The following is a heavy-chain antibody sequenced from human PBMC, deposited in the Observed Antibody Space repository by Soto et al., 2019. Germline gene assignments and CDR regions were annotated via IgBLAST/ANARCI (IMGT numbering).Heavy chain of an antibody. J-gene: IGHJ6*02. CDR3: TSAVFGSGWYGGGPYYYYGMDV. D-gene: IGHD6-19*01. V-gene: IGHV3-49*03. CDR2: IRSKAYGGTT. CDR1: GFTFGDYA. Sequence: GGSLRLSCTASGFTFGDYAMSWFRQAPGKGLEWVGFIRSKAYGGTTEYAASVKGRFTISRDDSKSIAYLQMNSLKTEDTAVYYCTSAVFGSGWYGGGPYYYYGMDVWGQGTTVTVSS.